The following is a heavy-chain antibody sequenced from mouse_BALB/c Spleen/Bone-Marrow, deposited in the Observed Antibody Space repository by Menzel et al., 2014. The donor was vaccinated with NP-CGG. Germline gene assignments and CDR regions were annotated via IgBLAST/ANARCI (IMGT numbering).Heavy chain of an antibody. CDR3: TRYYYGGRDWYFDV. V-gene: IGHV1-5*01. D-gene: IGHD1-1*01. CDR1: GYTFTSFW. Sequence: VQLQQPGAVLARPGASVRMSCKASGYTFTSFWMHWVKPRPGQGLEWIGAVYPGNNDTSYDQNFKGKAKLTAVTSTSTAYMEFSSLTNEDSAVYYCTRYYYGGRDWYFDVWGAGTTVTVSS. J-gene: IGHJ1*01. CDR2: VYPGNNDT.